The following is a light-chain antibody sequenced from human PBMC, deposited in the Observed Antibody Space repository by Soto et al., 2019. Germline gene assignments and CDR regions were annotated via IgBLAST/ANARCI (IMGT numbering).Light chain of an antibody. V-gene: IGKV1-5*03. Sequence: DIQMTQSPSTLSGSVGDRVTITCRASQTISSWLAWYQQKPGKAPKLLIYKASTLKSGVPSRFSGSGYVTEFTLTIISLQPDDFATYYFQHYNSYSEAFGQGTKVERK. J-gene: IGKJ1*01. CDR2: KAS. CDR1: QTISSW. CDR3: QHYNSYSEA.